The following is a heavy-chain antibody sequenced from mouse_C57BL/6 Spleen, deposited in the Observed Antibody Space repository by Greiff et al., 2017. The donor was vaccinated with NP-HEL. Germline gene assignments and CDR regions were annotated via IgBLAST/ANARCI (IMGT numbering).Heavy chain of an antibody. Sequence: EVQLQQSGPELVKPGASVKISCKASGYSFTGYYMNWVKQSPEKSLEWIGEINPSTGGTTYNQKFKAKATLTVDKSSSTAYMQLKSLTSEDSAVYYCARSGIYYGNYGFDYWGQGTTLTVSS. D-gene: IGHD2-1*01. V-gene: IGHV1-42*01. CDR1: GYSFTGYY. J-gene: IGHJ2*01. CDR2: INPSTGGT. CDR3: ARSGIYYGNYGFDY.